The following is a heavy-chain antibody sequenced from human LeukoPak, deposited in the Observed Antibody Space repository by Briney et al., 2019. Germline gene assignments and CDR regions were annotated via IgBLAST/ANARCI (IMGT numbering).Heavy chain of an antibody. V-gene: IGHV1-69*04. CDR1: GGTFGSYA. Sequence: SVKVSCKASGGTFGSYAISWVRQAPGQGLEWMGRIIPILGIANYAQKFQGRVTITADKSTSTAYMELSSLRSEDTAVYYCARGSRGYSGYDCDYWGQGTLVTVSS. J-gene: IGHJ4*02. CDR3: ARGSRGYSGYDCDY. CDR2: IIPILGIA. D-gene: IGHD5-12*01.